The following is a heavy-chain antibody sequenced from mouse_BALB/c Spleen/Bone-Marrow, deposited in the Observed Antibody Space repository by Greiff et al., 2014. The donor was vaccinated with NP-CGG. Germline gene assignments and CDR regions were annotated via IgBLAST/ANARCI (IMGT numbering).Heavy chain of an antibody. CDR2: INPSSNYT. J-gene: IGHJ2*01. CDR3: ARVLRWSLDY. V-gene: IGHV1-4*01. D-gene: IGHD6-2*01. CDR1: GYTFTSYT. Sequence: QVQLQQSGAELARPGASVKMSCKASGYTFTSYTMHWVKQRPGQGLEWIGFINPSSNYTNYNQKFKDKATLTADKSSSTAYMQLSSLTSGDSAVYYCARVLRWSLDYWGQGTTLTVSS.